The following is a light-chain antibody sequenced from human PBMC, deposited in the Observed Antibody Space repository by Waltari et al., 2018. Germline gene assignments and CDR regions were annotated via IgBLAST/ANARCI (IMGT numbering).Light chain of an antibody. Sequence: SYELTQPDSVSVSPGQTARITCSGDILARKYARWFQQKPGQAPVMVIYRDSERPSGTPDRFSGSSSGNTVTLTITGAQVEDEADYYCYSATDNNLMFGGGTRLTVL. CDR2: RDS. V-gene: IGLV3-27*01. CDR3: YSATDNNLM. CDR1: ILARKY. J-gene: IGLJ3*02.